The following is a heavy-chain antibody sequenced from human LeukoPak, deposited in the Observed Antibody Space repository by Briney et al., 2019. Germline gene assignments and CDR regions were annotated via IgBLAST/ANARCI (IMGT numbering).Heavy chain of an antibody. V-gene: IGHV3-21*01. CDR2: ISSNSSYI. Sequence: GGSLRLSRAASGFTFSSYSMNWVRQAPGKGLEWVSSISSNSSYIYYADSVKGRFTISRDNAKNSLYLQMNSLRAEDTAVYYCARDSSYYDFWSGYYPTGLFDYWGQGTLVTVSS. D-gene: IGHD3-3*01. CDR3: ARDSSYYDFWSGYYPTGLFDY. J-gene: IGHJ4*02. CDR1: GFTFSSYS.